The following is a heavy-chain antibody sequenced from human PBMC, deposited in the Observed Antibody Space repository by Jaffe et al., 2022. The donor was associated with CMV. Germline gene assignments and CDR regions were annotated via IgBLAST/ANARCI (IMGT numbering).Heavy chain of an antibody. CDR1: GFTFSSYW. D-gene: IGHD2-8*01. CDR3: ARDGCTNGVCYTS. V-gene: IGHV3-74*03. J-gene: IGHJ5*02. CDR2: INSDGRTT. Sequence: EVQLVESGGGLVQPGGSLRLSCAASGFTFSSYWMHWVRQAPGKGLVWVSRINSDGRTTTYADSVKGRFTISRDNAKNTLYLQLNSLSADDTAVYYCARDGCTNGVCYTSWGQGTLVTVSS.